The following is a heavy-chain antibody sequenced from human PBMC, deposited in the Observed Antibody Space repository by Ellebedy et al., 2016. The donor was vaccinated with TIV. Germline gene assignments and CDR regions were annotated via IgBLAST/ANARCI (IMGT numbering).Heavy chain of an antibody. CDR1: GFTVSSNY. V-gene: IGHV3-53*01. D-gene: IGHD3-16*01. Sequence: GESLKISCAASGFTVSSNYMSWVRQAPGKGLEWVSVIYSGGSTYYADSVKGRFTISRDNSKNTLYLQMNSLGAEDTAVYYCARRAQGGDWFDPWGQGTLVTVSS. CDR2: IYSGGST. CDR3: ARRAQGGDWFDP. J-gene: IGHJ5*02.